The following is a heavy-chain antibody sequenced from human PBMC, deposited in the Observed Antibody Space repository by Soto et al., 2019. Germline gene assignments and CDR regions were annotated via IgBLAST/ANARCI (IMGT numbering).Heavy chain of an antibody. V-gene: IGHV4-61*01. J-gene: IGHJ4*02. Sequence: SENLSLTCTVSCGSVTRGTNYWSWIRQPPGKGLEWIGYIRYNEGTNYNPPLKSRVIISVDTSKSQFSLKLSSLNAADTAVYYCASSGISGFCRGPVDDWGPGTLVT. D-gene: IGHD3-22*01. CDR1: CGSVTRGTNY. CDR2: IRYNEGT. CDR3: ASSGISGFCRGPVDD.